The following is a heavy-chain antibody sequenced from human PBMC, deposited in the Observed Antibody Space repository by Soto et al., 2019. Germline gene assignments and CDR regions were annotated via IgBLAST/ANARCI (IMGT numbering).Heavy chain of an antibody. V-gene: IGHV1-8*01. CDR3: GGVDSEVLLYCDWLTAYFDY. Sequence: QVPLVQSGAEVKKPGASVQVSCKAPVYTFTSYDINWVRQATGQGLAWMGWMNPNSGNTGHAQKFQGRVTMTRNTSIGTPYMEVSSLRSADTAVYYSGGVDSEVLLYCDWLTAYFDYWGQGTLVNASS. CDR1: VYTFTSYD. D-gene: IGHD3-9*01. J-gene: IGHJ4*02. CDR2: MNPNSGNT.